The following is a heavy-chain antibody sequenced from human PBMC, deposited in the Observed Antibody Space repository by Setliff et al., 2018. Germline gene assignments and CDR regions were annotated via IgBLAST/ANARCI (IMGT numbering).Heavy chain of an antibody. CDR2: INHSGGT. CDR3: ARGFLRYDSGTYYTY. J-gene: IGHJ4*02. Sequence: SETLSLTCTVSGGSISYNYWSWIRQPPGKGLESIGDINHSGGTNYNPSLKSRVTVSIDTSKNHFSLKLSSVTAADTAVYYCARGFLRYDSGTYYTYWGQGTLVTVSS. CDR1: GGSISYNY. V-gene: IGHV4-34*01. D-gene: IGHD3-10*01.